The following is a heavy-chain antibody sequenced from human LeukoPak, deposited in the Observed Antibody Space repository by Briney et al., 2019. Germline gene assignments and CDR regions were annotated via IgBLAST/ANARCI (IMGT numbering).Heavy chain of an antibody. CDR1: GGSISSYY. CDR2: IYTSGNT. J-gene: IGHJ6*03. Sequence: SETLSLTCTVSGGSISSYYWSWIRQPAGKGLEWIGRIYTSGNTNYNPSLESRVTISVDKSKNQFSLKLSSVTAADTAVYYCARETGPYYYYYMDVGGKGTTVTVSS. V-gene: IGHV4-4*07. D-gene: IGHD1-1*01. CDR3: ARETGPYYYYYMDV.